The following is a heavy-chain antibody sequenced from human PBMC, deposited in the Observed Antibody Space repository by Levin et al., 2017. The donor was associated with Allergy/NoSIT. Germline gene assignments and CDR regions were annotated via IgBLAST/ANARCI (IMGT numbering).Heavy chain of an antibody. CDR2: FDPEDGET. Sequence: GESLKISCKVSGYTLTELSMHWVRQAPGKGLEWMGGFDPEDGETIYAQKFQGRVTMTEDTSTDTAYMELSSLRSEDTAVYYCATKGYYGSGSYYGGFDDYWGQGTLVTVSS. V-gene: IGHV1-24*01. D-gene: IGHD3-10*01. J-gene: IGHJ4*02. CDR3: ATKGYYGSGSYYGGFDDY. CDR1: GYTLTELS.